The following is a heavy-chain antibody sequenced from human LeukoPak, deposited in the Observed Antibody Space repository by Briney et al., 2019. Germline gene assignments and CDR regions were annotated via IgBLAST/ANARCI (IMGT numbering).Heavy chain of an antibody. J-gene: IGHJ3*02. CDR1: GCTFTGYY. V-gene: IGHV1-2*02. Sequence: ASVKVSCKASGCTFTGYYMHWVRQAPGQGLEWMGWINPNSGGTNYAQKFQGRVNMTRDTSISTAYMELSRLRSDDTAVYYCARVGAYYYDSSGYPSAFDIWGQGTMVTVSS. CDR3: ARVGAYYYDSSGYPSAFDI. CDR2: INPNSGGT. D-gene: IGHD3-22*01.